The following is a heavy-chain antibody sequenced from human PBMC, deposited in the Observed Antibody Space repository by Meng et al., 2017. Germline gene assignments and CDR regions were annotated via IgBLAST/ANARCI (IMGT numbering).Heavy chain of an antibody. V-gene: IGHV3-23*01. CDR3: AKETDWTYQPYFYYYGLDV. D-gene: IGHD1-7*01. CDR1: EFTFSSYA. J-gene: IGHJ6*02. CDR2: ISASGGTT. Sequence: WGSLSLSCAASEFTFSSYAMSWVRQAPGKGLEWVSGISASGGTTNYADSVKGRFTVSRDNSQNTVYLQMKSLRAEDTAVYYCAKETDWTYQPYFYYYGLDVWGQGTTVTVSS.